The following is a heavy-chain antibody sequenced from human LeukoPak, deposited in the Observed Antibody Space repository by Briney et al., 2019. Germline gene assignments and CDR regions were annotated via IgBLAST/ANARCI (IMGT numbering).Heavy chain of an antibody. D-gene: IGHD3-9*01. Sequence: GGSLRLSCAASGFTFSDYYMSWIRQAPGKGLEWVSAITGSGGGTYYADSVKGRFTISRENSKNTLYLQVNSLRAEDTAVYYCVKWGDYDVLTGYYDPDYWGQGSLVTVSS. CDR3: VKWGDYDVLTGYYDPDY. V-gene: IGHV3-23*01. J-gene: IGHJ4*02. CDR2: ITGSGGGT. CDR1: GFTFSDYY.